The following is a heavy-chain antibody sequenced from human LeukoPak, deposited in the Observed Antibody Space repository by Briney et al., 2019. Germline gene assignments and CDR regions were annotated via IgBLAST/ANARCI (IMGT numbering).Heavy chain of an antibody. J-gene: IGHJ1*01. CDR1: GYTFTSYG. CDR2: ISAYNGNT. V-gene: IGHV1-18*01. Sequence: ASVKVSCKASGYTFTSYGISWVRQAPGQGLEWMGWISAYNGNTNYAQKLQGRVTMTTDTSTSTAYMELSSLRSEDTAVYYCARGWGSDSSGYYFDFQHWGQGTLVTVSS. CDR3: ARGWGSDSSGYYFDFQH. D-gene: IGHD3-22*01.